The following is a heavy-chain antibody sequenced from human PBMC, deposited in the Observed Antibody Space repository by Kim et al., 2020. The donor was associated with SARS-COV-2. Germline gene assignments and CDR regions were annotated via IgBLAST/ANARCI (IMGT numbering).Heavy chain of an antibody. CDR3: ARWPYSSSPEADY. V-gene: IGHV5-51*01. Sequence: GDSLKISCKGSGYSFTSYWIGWVRQMPGKGLEWMGIIYPGDSDTRYSPSFQGQVTISADKSISTAYLQWSSLKASDSAMYYCARWPYSSSPEADYWGQGTLVTVSS. CDR2: IYPGDSDT. J-gene: IGHJ4*02. CDR1: GYSFTSYW. D-gene: IGHD6-6*01.